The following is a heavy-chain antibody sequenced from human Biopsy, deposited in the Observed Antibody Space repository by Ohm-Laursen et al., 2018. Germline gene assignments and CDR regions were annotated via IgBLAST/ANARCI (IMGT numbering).Heavy chain of an antibody. CDR3: AKGAGSSRSQGFDY. CDR2: ISWNSGSK. V-gene: IGHV3-9*01. CDR1: GFTFVDYA. D-gene: IGHD6-13*01. J-gene: IGHJ4*02. Sequence: SLRLSCAASGFTFVDYAMYWVRQAPGKGLAWVSGISWNSGSKGYADSVKGRFTIPRDSAKNYLYLKMNSLRTEDTASYYCAKGAGSSRSQGFDYWGQGIPVTVSS.